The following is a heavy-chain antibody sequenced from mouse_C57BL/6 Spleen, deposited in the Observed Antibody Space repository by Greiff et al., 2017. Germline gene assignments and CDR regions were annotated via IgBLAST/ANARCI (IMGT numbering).Heavy chain of an antibody. J-gene: IGHJ3*01. Sequence: QVQLQQPGAELVRPGSSVKLSCKASGYTFTSYWMHWVKQRPIQGLEWIGNIDPSDVETHYNQKFKDKATLTVDKSSSTAYMQLSSLTSEDSAVYYCARENYYGSTRFAYWGQGTLVTVSA. D-gene: IGHD1-1*01. V-gene: IGHV1-52*01. CDR2: IDPSDVET. CDR1: GYTFTSYW. CDR3: ARENYYGSTRFAY.